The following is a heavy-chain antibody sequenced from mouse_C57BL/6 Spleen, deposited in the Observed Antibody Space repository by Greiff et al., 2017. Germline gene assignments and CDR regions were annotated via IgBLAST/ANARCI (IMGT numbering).Heavy chain of an antibody. V-gene: IGHV3-6*01. CDR3: ARGGRLYAMDY. CDR1: GYSITSGDY. CDR2: ISYDGSN. Sequence: EVQLQESGPGLVKPSQSLSLTCSVTGYSITSGDYWNWIRQFPGNKLEWMGYISYDGSNNTNPSPKNRISITRHTSKNLFFLKLNSVTTEYTATYYCARGGRLYAMDYWGQGTSVTVSS. J-gene: IGHJ4*01.